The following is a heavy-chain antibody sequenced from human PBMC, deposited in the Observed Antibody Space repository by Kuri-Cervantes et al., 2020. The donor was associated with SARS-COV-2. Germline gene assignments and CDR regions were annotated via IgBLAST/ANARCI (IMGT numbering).Heavy chain of an antibody. CDR1: GFTFSSYW. CDR3: AKAYWNYNYFDY. J-gene: IGHJ4*02. V-gene: IGHV3-23*01. CDR2: ISGSGGST. Sequence: GESLKISCAASGFTFSSYWMSWVRQAPGKGLEWVSAISGSGGSTYYADSVKGRFTISRDNSKNTLYLQMNSLRAEDTAVYYCAKAYWNYNYFDYWGQGTLVTVSS. D-gene: IGHD1-7*01.